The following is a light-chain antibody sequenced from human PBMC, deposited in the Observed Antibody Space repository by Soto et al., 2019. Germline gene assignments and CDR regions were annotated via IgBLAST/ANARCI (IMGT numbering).Light chain of an antibody. CDR3: LQYNTYPWT. CDR1: QSLSW. Sequence: DIQMTQSPSTLTASVGDRVTITCRASQSLSWLAWCQQKPGKAPKLLIYVASSLQSGVPSRFSGSGSGTEFTLTISSLHPDNFATYYCLQYNTYPWTFGQGTTVEI. J-gene: IGKJ1*01. V-gene: IGKV1-5*03. CDR2: VAS.